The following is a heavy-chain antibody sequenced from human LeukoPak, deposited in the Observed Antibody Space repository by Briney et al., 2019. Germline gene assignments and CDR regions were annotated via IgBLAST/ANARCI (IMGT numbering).Heavy chain of an antibody. CDR1: GFTFSSYA. CDR2: ISYDGTNK. D-gene: IGHD4-17*01. Sequence: PPGRSLRLSCAASGFTFSSYAMHWVRQAPGKGLEWVAVISYDGTNKYYADSVKGRFTISRDNSKNTLYLQMNSLRTEDTAVYYCAKDNYGDSYFDYWGQGTLVTVSS. V-gene: IGHV3-30*04. CDR3: AKDNYGDSYFDY. J-gene: IGHJ4*02.